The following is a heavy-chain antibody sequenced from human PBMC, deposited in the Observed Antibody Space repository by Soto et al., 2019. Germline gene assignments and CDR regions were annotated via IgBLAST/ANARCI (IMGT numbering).Heavy chain of an antibody. Sequence: GSLTLSCSASGFTVSSNYMRSVRQAQGKGLERVSVIYSGGSTYYADSVKGRFTISRDNSKNTLYLQMNSLRAEDTAVYYCARDNFPDYYGSGSYYNPLGAFEIWGQGTMVTVSS. CDR1: GFTVSSNY. J-gene: IGHJ3*02. CDR3: ARDNFPDYYGSGSYYNPLGAFEI. CDR2: IYSGGST. D-gene: IGHD3-10*01. V-gene: IGHV3-66*01.